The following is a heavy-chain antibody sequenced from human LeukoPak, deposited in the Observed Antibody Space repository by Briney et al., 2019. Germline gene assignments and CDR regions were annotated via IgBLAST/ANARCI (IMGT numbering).Heavy chain of an antibody. J-gene: IGHJ6*03. Sequence: GGSLRLSCAASGFTFSSYAMSWVRQAPGKGLEWVSAISGSGGSTYYADSVKGRFTISRDNSKNTLYLQMNSLRAEDTAVYCCAKRTFEYSSSSGYYYYMDVWGKGTTVTVSS. CDR1: GFTFSSYA. V-gene: IGHV3-23*01. CDR2: ISGSGGST. D-gene: IGHD6-6*01. CDR3: AKRTFEYSSSSGYYYYMDV.